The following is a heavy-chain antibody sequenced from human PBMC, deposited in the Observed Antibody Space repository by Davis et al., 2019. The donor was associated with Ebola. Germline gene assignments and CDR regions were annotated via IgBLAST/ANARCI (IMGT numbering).Heavy chain of an antibody. J-gene: IGHJ5*02. V-gene: IGHV3-23*01. D-gene: IGHD5-12*01. CDR1: GFTFSSYA. Sequence: PGGSLRLSCAASGFTFSSYAMSWVRQAPGKGLEWVSAISGSGGSTYYADSVKGRFTISRDNSKNTLYLQMNSLRAEDTAVYYCAKDRRGYGGYNWFDPWGQGTLVTVSS. CDR3: AKDRRGYGGYNWFDP. CDR2: ISGSGGST.